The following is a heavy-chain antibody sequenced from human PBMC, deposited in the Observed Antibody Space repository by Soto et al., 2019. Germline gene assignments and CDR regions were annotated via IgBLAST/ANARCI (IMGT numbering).Heavy chain of an antibody. CDR2: IYYSGST. CDR1: GGSSISGDYC. CDR3: ARVAGTTSNFDY. Sequence: SETLSHTCTVSGGSSISGDYCWSWIRQPPGKGLEWIGYIYYSGSTYYNPSLKSRVTISVDTSKNQFSLKLSSVTAADTAVYYCARVAGTTSNFDYWGQGTLVTVSS. D-gene: IGHD1-7*01. J-gene: IGHJ4*02. V-gene: IGHV4-30-4*01.